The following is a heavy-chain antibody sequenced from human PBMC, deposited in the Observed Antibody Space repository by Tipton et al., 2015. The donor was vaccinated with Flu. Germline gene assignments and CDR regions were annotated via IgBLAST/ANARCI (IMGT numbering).Heavy chain of an antibody. V-gene: IGHV4-34*01. Sequence: TLSLTCAVYGGSFSGYYWSWIRQPPGKGLEWIGEINHSGSTNYNPSLKSRVTISVDTSKNQFSLKLSSVTAADTAVYYCARVAYDSSGYWCFDYWGQGTLVTVSS. CDR3: ARVAYDSSGYWCFDY. D-gene: IGHD3-22*01. J-gene: IGHJ4*02. CDR1: GGSFSGYY. CDR2: INHSGST.